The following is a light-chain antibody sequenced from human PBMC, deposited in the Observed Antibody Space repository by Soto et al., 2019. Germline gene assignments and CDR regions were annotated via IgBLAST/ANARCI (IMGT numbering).Light chain of an antibody. CDR3: KPYNNWPLT. J-gene: IGKJ4*01. V-gene: IGKV3-15*01. CDR1: PGIGDT. Sequence: EVVMRQSPATLSVSPGERAPLSCRASPGIGDTLAWYQHNPGQTPRLLIYDTSTRATGVPTRFSGSRSGAEFTLTINSLQSEDFAVYYCKPYNNWPLTFGGGTKVDIK. CDR2: DTS.